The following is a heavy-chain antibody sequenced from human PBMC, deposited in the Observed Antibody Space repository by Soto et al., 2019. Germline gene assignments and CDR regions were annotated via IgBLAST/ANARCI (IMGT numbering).Heavy chain of an antibody. CDR2: IYYGGSSGST. CDR3: ASGRWVQLPGY. D-gene: IGHD5-12*01. J-gene: IGHJ4*02. CDR1: GGSISDYN. Sequence: QVQLQESGPGLVKPSETLSLTCTVSGGSISDYNWSWIRQPPGKGLEWSGYIYYGGSSGSTNYNPSLKSRVTISVDTSKNQCSLKLTSVTAADTAVYYCASGRWVQLPGYWGQGMLVTVSS. V-gene: IGHV4-59*01.